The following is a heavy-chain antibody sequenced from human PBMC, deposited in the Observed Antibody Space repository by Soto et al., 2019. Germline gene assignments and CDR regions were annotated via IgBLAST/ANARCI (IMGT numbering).Heavy chain of an antibody. V-gene: IGHV3-33*01. CDR3: AREHRIFGALNDY. D-gene: IGHD3-3*01. Sequence: PGGSLRLSCAASGFTFSSYGMHWVRQAPGKGLEWVAVIWYDGSNKYYADSVKGRFTISRDNSKNTLYLQMNSLRAEDTAVYYCAREHRIFGALNDYWGQGTLVTVSS. J-gene: IGHJ4*02. CDR2: IWYDGSNK. CDR1: GFTFSSYG.